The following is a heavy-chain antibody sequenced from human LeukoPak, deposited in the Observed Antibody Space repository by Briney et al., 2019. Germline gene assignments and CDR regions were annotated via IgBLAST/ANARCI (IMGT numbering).Heavy chain of an antibody. Sequence: ASVKVSCKASGYTFTNCYMYWVRQAPGQGLEWVGLINPSGGSTNYAQKFQGRVTVTRDMSTSTVYMEVNSLRSEDTAVYYCARGVHVRTYDSHHNCFDPWGQGTLVTVSS. CDR3: ARGVHVRTYDSHHNCFDP. CDR2: INPSGGST. CDR1: GYTFTNCY. V-gene: IGHV1-46*01. D-gene: IGHD3-22*01. J-gene: IGHJ5*02.